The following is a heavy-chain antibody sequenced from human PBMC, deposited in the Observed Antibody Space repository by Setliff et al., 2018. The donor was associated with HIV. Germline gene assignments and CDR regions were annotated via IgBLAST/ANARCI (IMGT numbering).Heavy chain of an antibody. V-gene: IGHV4-4*07. Sequence: ASETLSLTCTVSGGSMSNHYWSWIRQPAGKGLELIGRIFSSERTNYNPSLKSRVTLSVDTSKDQFSLKLTSVTAADTAVYYCARDSELGLNYHYGMDVWGQGTTVTVSS. CDR1: GGSMSNHY. CDR2: IFSSERT. D-gene: IGHD1-26*01. J-gene: IGHJ6*02. CDR3: ARDSELGLNYHYGMDV.